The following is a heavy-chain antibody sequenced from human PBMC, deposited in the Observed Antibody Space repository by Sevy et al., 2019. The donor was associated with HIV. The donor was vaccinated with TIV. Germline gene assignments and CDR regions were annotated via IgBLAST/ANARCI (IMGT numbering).Heavy chain of an antibody. CDR3: ARDMAYGSGSIVYDY. D-gene: IGHD3-10*01. Sequence: GGSLRLSCGASGFVFSSYTMNWVRQSPGKGLEWVSSISSSSRYIFYADSVKGRFTISRDNARNSLYLQMNSLRAEDTAVHYCARDMAYGSGSIVYDYWGQGTLVTVSS. CDR1: GFVFSSYT. J-gene: IGHJ4*02. CDR2: ISSSSRYI. V-gene: IGHV3-21*01.